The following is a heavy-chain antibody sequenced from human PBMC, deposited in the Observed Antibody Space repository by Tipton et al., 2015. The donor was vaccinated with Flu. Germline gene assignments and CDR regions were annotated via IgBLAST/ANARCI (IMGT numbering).Heavy chain of an antibody. CDR1: NFTFSSYS. J-gene: IGHJ4*02. CDR3: ARGYCDKNGYLDY. V-gene: IGHV3-30*15. CDR2: VTYDGEYQ. D-gene: IGHD2-15*01. Sequence: RSLRLSCAASNFTFSSYSMHWLRQAPGKGLQWVATVTYDGEYQYYSDSVRGRFSISRDNAKNTLFLQMSSLRAADTAVYFCARGYCDKNGYLDYWGQGTPVTVSS.